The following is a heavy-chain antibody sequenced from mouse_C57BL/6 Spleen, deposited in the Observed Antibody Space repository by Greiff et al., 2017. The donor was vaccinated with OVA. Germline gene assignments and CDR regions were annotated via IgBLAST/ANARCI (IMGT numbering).Heavy chain of an antibody. J-gene: IGHJ3*01. Sequence: VKLQESGAELVKPGASVKISCKASGYAFSSYWMNWVKQRPGKGLEWIGQIYPGDGDTNYNGKFKGKATLTADKSSSTAYMQLSSLTSEDSAVYFCARSSDYDVGFAYWGQGTLVTVAA. V-gene: IGHV1-80*01. CDR3: ARSSDYDVGFAY. CDR2: IYPGDGDT. CDR1: GYAFSSYW. D-gene: IGHD2-4*01.